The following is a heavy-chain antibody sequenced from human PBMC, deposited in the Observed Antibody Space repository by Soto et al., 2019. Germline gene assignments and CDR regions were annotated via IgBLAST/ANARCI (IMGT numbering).Heavy chain of an antibody. CDR3: ARDYGGSLPDY. J-gene: IGHJ4*02. CDR1: GFTSSSYG. V-gene: IGHV3-33*01. D-gene: IGHD2-15*01. CDR2: IWFDGSKK. Sequence: PGGSLRLSCEASGFTSSSYGMHWVRQAPGKGLEWVAVIWFDGSKKYYADSVKGRFTISRDNSKNTLYLQMNSLRAEDTAVYYCARDYGGSLPDYWGQGT.